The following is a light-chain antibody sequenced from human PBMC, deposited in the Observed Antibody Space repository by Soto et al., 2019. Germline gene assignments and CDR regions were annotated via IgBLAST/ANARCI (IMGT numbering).Light chain of an antibody. CDR1: QSVSSSY. CDR3: EKYGRSPWYT. J-gene: IGKJ2*01. V-gene: IGKV3-20*01. CDR2: GAS. Sequence: EIVLTQSPGTLSLSPGERATLSCRASQSVSSSYLAWYQQKPGQAPRLLIYGASSRATGIPDRFSGSGSGIDFTLTISRLEPEDFAVYYCEKYGRSPWYTVGQGTKLEIK.